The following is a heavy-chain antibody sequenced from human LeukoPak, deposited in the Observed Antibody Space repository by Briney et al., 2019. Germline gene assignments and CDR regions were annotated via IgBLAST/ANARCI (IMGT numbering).Heavy chain of an antibody. D-gene: IGHD3-22*01. CDR2: IYTSGST. V-gene: IGHV4-61*02. CDR1: GGSISSGSYY. CDR3: ARARSGAFDI. J-gene: IGHJ3*02. Sequence: SETLSLTCTVSGGSISSGSYYWSWIRQPAGKGLEWIGRIYTSGSTNYNPSLKRRVTISVDTSKNQFSLKLSSVTAADTAVYYCARARSGAFDIWGQGTMVTVSS.